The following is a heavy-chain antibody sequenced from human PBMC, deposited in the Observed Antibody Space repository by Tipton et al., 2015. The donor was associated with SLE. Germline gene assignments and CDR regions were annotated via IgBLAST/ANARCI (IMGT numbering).Heavy chain of an antibody. CDR3: ARESFTNDFYYYMDV. V-gene: IGHV4-38-2*02. D-gene: IGHD2-8*01. CDR1: GYSISSDYY. Sequence: TLSLTCEVSGYSISSDYYWGWIRQPPGEGLEWIGNINYSGTTYYNPSLKTRVTISVDTSKIHFSLRLTSVTAADTAIYYCARESFTNDFYYYMDVWGKGTTVTVSS. CDR2: INYSGTT. J-gene: IGHJ6*03.